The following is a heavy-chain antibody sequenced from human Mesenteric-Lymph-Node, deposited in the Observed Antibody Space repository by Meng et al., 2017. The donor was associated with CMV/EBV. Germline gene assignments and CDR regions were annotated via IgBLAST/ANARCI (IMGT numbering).Heavy chain of an antibody. CDR1: GGSFSGYY. CDR3: ARGGSYYPY. Sequence: ESLKISCAVYGGSFSGYYWSWIRQPPGKGLEWIGEINHSGSTYYNPSLKSRVTISVDTSKNQFSLKLSSVTAADTAVYYCARGGSYYPYWGQGTLVTVSS. V-gene: IGHV4-34*01. CDR2: INHSGST. D-gene: IGHD1-26*01. J-gene: IGHJ4*02.